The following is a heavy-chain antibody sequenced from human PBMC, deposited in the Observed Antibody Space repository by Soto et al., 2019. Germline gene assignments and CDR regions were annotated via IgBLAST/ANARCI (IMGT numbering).Heavy chain of an antibody. CDR2: ISYDGSNK. J-gene: IGHJ4*02. Sequence: GGSLRLSCAASGFTFSSYGMHWVRQAPGKGLEWVAVISYDGSNKYYADSVKGRFTISRDNSKNTLYLQMNSLRAEDTAVYYCEKEGRGYNFPFDYWGQGTLVTVSS. D-gene: IGHD5-12*01. CDR3: EKEGRGYNFPFDY. CDR1: GFTFSSYG. V-gene: IGHV3-30*18.